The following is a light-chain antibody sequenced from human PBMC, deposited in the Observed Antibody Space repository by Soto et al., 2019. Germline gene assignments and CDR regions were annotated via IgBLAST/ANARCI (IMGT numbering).Light chain of an antibody. V-gene: IGLV7-46*01. CDR2: DTS. J-gene: IGLJ2*01. Sequence: QAVVTQEPSLTVSPGGTVTLTCGSSTGAVTSGHYPYWFQQKPGQAPRTLIYDTSNKHSWTPARFSGSLLGGKAALTLSGAQPEDEDEYYCLVSYSGARGVFGGGTKVTVL. CDR1: TGAVTSGHY. CDR3: LVSYSGARGV.